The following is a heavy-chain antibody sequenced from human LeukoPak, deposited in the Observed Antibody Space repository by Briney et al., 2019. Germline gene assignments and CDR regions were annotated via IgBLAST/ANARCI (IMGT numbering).Heavy chain of an antibody. Sequence: PGGSLRLSCAASGFTFNDYYMSWIRQAPGKGLEWVSYISSSGSTIYYEDSVKGRFTMSRDNAKNSLYLQMNSLRAEDTAVYYCARVLEYSSPPDYWGQGTLVTVSS. CDR2: ISSSGSTI. CDR3: ARVLEYSSPPDY. V-gene: IGHV3-11*04. CDR1: GFTFNDYY. J-gene: IGHJ4*02. D-gene: IGHD6-6*01.